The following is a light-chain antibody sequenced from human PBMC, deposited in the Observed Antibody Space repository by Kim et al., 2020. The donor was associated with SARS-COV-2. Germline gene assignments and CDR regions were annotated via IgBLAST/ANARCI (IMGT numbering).Light chain of an antibody. V-gene: IGLV2-14*01. CDR1: SSDVGGYNF. CDR2: DVS. CDR3: SSWTTSNSRV. J-gene: IGLJ1*01. Sequence: QSALTQPASVSGSPGQSITISCTGTSSDVGGYNFVSWYQQHPGKAPKLMIFDVSKRPSGVSNRFSGSKSGNTASLTISGLQTDDEAAYYCSSWTTSNSRVFGTGTKVTVL.